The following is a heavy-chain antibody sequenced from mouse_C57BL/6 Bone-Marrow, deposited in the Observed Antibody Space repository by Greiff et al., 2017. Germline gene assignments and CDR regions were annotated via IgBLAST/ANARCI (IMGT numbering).Heavy chain of an antibody. J-gene: IGHJ2*01. CDR1: GFTFSDFY. CDR3: ARDAGTGNFDY. Sequence: EVKVVESGGGLVQSGRSLRLSCATSGFTFSDFYMEWVRQAPGKGLEWIAASRNKANDYTTEYSASVKGRFIVSRDTSQSILYLQMKALRAEDTAIYYCARDAGTGNFDYWGQGTTLTVSS. D-gene: IGHD4-1*01. V-gene: IGHV7-1*01. CDR2: SRNKANDYTT.